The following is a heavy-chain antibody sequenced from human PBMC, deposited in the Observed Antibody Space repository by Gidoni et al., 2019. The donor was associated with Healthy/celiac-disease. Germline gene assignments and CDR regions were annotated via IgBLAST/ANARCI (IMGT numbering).Heavy chain of an antibody. CDR3: ARGFQNYGMDV. V-gene: IGHV3-30-3*01. D-gene: IGHD3-10*01. Sequence: QVQLVESGGGVVKPGRSLRLSCAASGFTFSSYAMHWVRQAPGKGLEWVAVISYDGSNKYYADSVKGRFTISRDNSKNTLYLQMNSLRAEDTAVYYCARGFQNYGMDVWGQGTTVTVSS. J-gene: IGHJ6*02. CDR2: ISYDGSNK. CDR1: GFTFSSYA.